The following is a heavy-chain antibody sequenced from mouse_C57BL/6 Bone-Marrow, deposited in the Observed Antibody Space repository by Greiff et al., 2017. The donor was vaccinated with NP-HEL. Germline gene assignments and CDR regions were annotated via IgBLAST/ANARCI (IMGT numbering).Heavy chain of an antibody. V-gene: IGHV1-20*01. J-gene: IGHJ4*01. D-gene: IGHD1-1*01. CDR3: ARYGITTVVGAMDY. Sequence: VQLKQSGPELVKPGDSVKISCKASGYSFTGYFMNWVMQSHGKSLEWIGRINPYNGDTFYNQKFKGKATLTVDKSSSTAHMELRSLTSEDSAVYYCARYGITTVVGAMDYWGQGTSVTVSS. CDR2: INPYNGDT. CDR1: GYSFTGYF.